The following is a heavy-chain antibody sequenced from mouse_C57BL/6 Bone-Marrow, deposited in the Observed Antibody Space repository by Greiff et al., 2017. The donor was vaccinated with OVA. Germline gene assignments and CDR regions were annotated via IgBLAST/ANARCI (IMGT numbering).Heavy chain of an antibody. Sequence: EVMLVESGGGLVQPGGSLKLSCAASGFTFSDFYMYWIRQTPEKRLEWVAYISNGGGSTYYPDTVKGRFTISRDNAKNTLYLQMSRLKSEDTAMYYCARLDAMDYWGRGTSVTVSS. V-gene: IGHV5-12*01. J-gene: IGHJ4*01. CDR1: GFTFSDFY. CDR3: ARLDAMDY. CDR2: ISNGGGST.